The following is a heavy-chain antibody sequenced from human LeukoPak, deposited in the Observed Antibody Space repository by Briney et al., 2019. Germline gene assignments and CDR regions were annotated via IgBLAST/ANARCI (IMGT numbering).Heavy chain of an antibody. J-gene: IGHJ4*02. V-gene: IGHV3-23*01. CDR3: AKGPQGD. CDR1: GFTFSNYA. Sequence: GGSLRLSGAASGFTFSNYAMSGVRQGPGKGLQWVSAIDSGGGTYYANSVKGRFTISRDNSKNTLYLRLNSVRAEDTAVYFCAKGPQGDWGQGALVTVSS. CDR2: IDSGGGT. D-gene: IGHD3-16*01.